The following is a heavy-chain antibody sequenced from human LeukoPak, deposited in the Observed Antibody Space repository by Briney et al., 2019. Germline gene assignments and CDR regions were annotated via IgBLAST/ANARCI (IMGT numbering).Heavy chain of an antibody. Sequence: GGSLRLSCAASGFTVGSNYMSWVRQAPGKGLEWVSVIDSGGSTYYADSVKGRFTISRDNSRNTLYLQMNSLRAEDTAVYYCARSTVVTGRYYYYYMDVWGKGTTVSVSS. D-gene: IGHD4-23*01. V-gene: IGHV3-53*01. CDR3: ARSTVVTGRYYYYYMDV. CDR1: GFTVGSNY. J-gene: IGHJ6*03. CDR2: IDSGGST.